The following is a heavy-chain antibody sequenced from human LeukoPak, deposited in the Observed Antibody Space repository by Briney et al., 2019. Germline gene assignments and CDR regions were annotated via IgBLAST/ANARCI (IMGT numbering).Heavy chain of an antibody. Sequence: PSETLSLTCTVSGGSISSSSYYWGWIRQPPGKGLEWIGSIYYSGSTYYNPFLKSRVTISVDTSKNQFSLKLSSVTAADTAVYYCAREYSSGHFDYWGQGTLVTVSS. V-gene: IGHV4-39*01. D-gene: IGHD6-19*01. CDR3: AREYSSGHFDY. CDR2: IYYSGST. J-gene: IGHJ4*02. CDR1: GGSISSSSYY.